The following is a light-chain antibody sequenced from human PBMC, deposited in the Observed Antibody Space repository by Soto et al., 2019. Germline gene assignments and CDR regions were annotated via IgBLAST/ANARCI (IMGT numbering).Light chain of an antibody. J-gene: IGKJ1*01. CDR3: QQYSSSPQT. V-gene: IGKV3-20*01. CDR1: QSVGNN. Sequence: EIVMTQSPGTLSVSPGERVTLSCRASQSVGNNLAWHQQKPGQAPRLLIYGASSKATGVPDRFYGTGSGTDFTLTISRLEPEDFAVYYCQQYSSSPQTFGQGTKVDIK. CDR2: GAS.